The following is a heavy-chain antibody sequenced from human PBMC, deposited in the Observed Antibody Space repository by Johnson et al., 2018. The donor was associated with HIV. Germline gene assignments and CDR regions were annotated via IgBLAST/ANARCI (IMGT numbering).Heavy chain of an antibody. D-gene: IGHD6-6*01. CDR2: ISYDGSNK. CDR3: ASGVTARAPLLI. Sequence: QMQLVESGGGVVQPGGSLRLSCAASGFTFSSYGMHWVRQAPGKGLEWVAVISYDGSNKYYADSVKGRFTISRDNSKNTLYLQMNSLRPEDTAVYHCASGVTARAPLLIWGQGTMVTVSS. CDR1: GFTFSSYG. J-gene: IGHJ3*02. V-gene: IGHV3-30*19.